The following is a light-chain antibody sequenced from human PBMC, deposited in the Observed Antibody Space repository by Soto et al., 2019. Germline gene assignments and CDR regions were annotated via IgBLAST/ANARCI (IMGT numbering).Light chain of an antibody. CDR1: QSISSY. J-gene: IGKJ1*01. V-gene: IGKV1-39*01. Sequence: DIQMTQSPSSLSASVGDRVTITCRASQSISSYLNWYQQKPGKAHKLLIYKAYTLKSGVPSRFSGSGSGTDFTLTISCLQSEDFATYYCKQYYSFPWTFGQGTKVDIK. CDR2: KAY. CDR3: KQYYSFPWT.